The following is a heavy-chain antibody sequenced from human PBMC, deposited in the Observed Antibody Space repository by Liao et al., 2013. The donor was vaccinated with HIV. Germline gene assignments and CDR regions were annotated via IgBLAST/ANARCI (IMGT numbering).Heavy chain of an antibody. Sequence: QVQLQESGPGLVKPSQTLSLTCTVSGGSISSGSYYWSWIRQPAGKGLEWIGRIYTSGSTYYNPSLKSRVTISVDTSKNQFSLKLSSVTAADTAVYYCAGWYSSGWYSFDYWGQGTLVTVSS. J-gene: IGHJ4*02. CDR2: IYTSGST. CDR3: AGWYSSGWYSFDY. V-gene: IGHV4-61*02. CDR1: GGSISSGSYY. D-gene: IGHD6-19*01.